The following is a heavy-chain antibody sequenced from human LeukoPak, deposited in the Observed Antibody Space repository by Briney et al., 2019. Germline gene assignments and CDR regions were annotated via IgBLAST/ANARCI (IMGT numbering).Heavy chain of an antibody. J-gene: IGHJ4*02. Sequence: PGGSLRLSCAASGFTVSTDHMSWVRQAPGKGLEWVAVSYSGGSRQYAESVKGRFIISRDNSENMLYLQMNSLRAEDTALYYCARVWELSFDHWGQGTLVTVSS. CDR3: ARVWELSFDH. V-gene: IGHV3-53*01. CDR1: GFTVSTDH. D-gene: IGHD1-26*01. CDR2: SYSGGSR.